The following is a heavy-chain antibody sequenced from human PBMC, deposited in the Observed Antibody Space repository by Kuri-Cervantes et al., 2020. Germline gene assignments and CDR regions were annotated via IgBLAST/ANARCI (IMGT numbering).Heavy chain of an antibody. J-gene: IGHJ2*01. CDR3: ARDGRGPDWYFDL. CDR2: INHSGST. D-gene: IGHD2-8*01. V-gene: IGHV4-34*01. CDR1: GGSFSGYY. Sequence: SQTLSLTCAVYGGSFSGYYWSWIRQPPGKGLEWIGEINHSGSTNYNPSLKSRVTISVDRSKNQFSLKLSSVTAADTAVYYCARDGRGPDWYFDLWGRGTLVTVSS.